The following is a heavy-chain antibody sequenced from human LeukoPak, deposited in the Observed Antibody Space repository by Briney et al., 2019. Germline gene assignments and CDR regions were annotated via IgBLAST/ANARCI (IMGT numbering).Heavy chain of an antibody. CDR1: GYTFIGYY. CDR3: ARAYGLEYYFDY. CDR2: INPNSGGT. D-gene: IGHD4-17*01. Sequence: ASVKVSCKASGYTFIGYYIFLMRQAPGQGLEWMGWINPNSGGTNYAQKFQGRVTMTRDTSISTAYMELSRLRSDDTAVYYCARAYGLEYYFDYWGQGTLVTVSS. J-gene: IGHJ4*02. V-gene: IGHV1-2*02.